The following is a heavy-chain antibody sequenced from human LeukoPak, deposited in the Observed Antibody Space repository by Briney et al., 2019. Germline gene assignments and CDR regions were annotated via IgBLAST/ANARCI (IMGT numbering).Heavy chain of an antibody. CDR2: ISYDGSNK. J-gene: IGHJ3*02. V-gene: IGHV3-30*04. CDR1: GFTFSSYA. D-gene: IGHD6-13*01. Sequence: GRSLRLSCAASGFTFSSYAMHWVRQAPGKGLEWVAVISYDGSNKYYADSVKGRFTISRDNSKNTLYLQMNSLRAEDTAVYYCARALTQSIAAAGTTLDAFDIWGQGTMVTVSS. CDR3: ARALTQSIAAAGTTLDAFDI.